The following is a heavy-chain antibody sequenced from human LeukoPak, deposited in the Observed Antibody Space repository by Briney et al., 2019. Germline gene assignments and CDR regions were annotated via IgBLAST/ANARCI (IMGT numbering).Heavy chain of an antibody. CDR3: ARGVTIFGVVRNAFDI. D-gene: IGHD3-3*01. J-gene: IGHJ3*02. CDR2: IWYDGSNK. Sequence: GGSLRLSCAASGFTFSSYGMHWVRQAPGKGLEWVAVIWYDGSNKYYADSVKGRFTISRDNSKNTLYLQMNSLRAEDTAVYYCARGVTIFGVVRNAFDIWGQGTLVTVSS. CDR1: GFTFSSYG. V-gene: IGHV3-33*01.